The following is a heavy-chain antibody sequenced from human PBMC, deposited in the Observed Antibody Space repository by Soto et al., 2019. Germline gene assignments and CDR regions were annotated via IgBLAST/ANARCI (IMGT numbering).Heavy chain of an antibody. CDR2: INAGNGNT. CDR3: VKAVAGDLPYYFDY. V-gene: IGHV1-3*01. CDR1: GYTFTSYA. Sequence: ASVKVSCKASGYTFTSYAMHWVRQAPGQRLEWMGWINAGNGNTKYSQKFQGRVTITRDTSASTAYMELSSLRSEDTAVYYCVKAVAGDLPYYFDYWGQGTLVTVSS. D-gene: IGHD6-19*01. J-gene: IGHJ4*02.